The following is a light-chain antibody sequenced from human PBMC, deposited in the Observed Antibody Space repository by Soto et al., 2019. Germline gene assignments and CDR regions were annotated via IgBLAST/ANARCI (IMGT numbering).Light chain of an antibody. CDR1: QSVSNN. CDR3: QQYNKWPLT. Sequence: EIVMTQSPATLSVSPGERATLSCRASQSVSNNLAWYQQKPGQAPRLLIYHASTRSTGIPARFSGSGSGTEFTLTISSLQSEDVAVDYCQQYNKWPLTFGGGTKVEIK. CDR2: HAS. V-gene: IGKV3-15*01. J-gene: IGKJ4*01.